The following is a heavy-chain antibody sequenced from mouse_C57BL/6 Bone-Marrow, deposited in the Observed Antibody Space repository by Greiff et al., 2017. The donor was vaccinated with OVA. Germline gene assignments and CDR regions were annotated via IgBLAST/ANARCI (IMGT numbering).Heavy chain of an antibody. D-gene: IGHD1-1*01. CDR3: ARWYYGSSYEYAMDY. V-gene: IGHV1-54*01. CDR1: GYAFTNYL. CDR2: INPGSGGT. Sequence: VQLQQSGAELVRPGTSVKVSCKASGYAFTNYLIEWVKQRPGQGLEWIGVINPGSGGTNYNEKFKGKATLTADKSSSTAYMQLSSLTSEDSAVYFCARWYYGSSYEYAMDYWGQGTSVTVSS. J-gene: IGHJ4*01.